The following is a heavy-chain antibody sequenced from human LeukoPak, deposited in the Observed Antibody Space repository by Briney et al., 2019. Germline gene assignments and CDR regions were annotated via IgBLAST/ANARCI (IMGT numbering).Heavy chain of an antibody. CDR2: INNDGSST. Sequence: PGGSLRLSCAASGFTFSSYWMHWVRQAPGKGLVWVSRINNDGSSTSYADSVKGRFTISRDNAKNTLYLQMNSLRAEDTAVYYCARSGVVPAAIPPDNYYYGMDVWGEGTTVTVSS. D-gene: IGHD2-2*01. CDR3: ARSGVVPAAIPPDNYYYGMDV. CDR1: GFTFSSYW. J-gene: IGHJ6*04. V-gene: IGHV3-74*01.